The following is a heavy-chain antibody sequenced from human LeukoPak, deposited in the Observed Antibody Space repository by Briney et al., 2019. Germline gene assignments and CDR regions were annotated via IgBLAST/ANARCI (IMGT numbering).Heavy chain of an antibody. CDR1: GYSFTSYW. D-gene: IGHD3-9*01. CDR2: IDPSDSYT. J-gene: IGHJ6*04. Sequence: GESLKISCKGSGYSFTSYWISWVRQMPGKGLEWMGRIDPSDSYTNYSPSFQGHVTISADKSISTAYLQWSSLKASDTAMYYCARLGYDILTGYYVFHGMDVWGKGTTVTVSS. CDR3: ARLGYDILTGYYVFHGMDV. V-gene: IGHV5-10-1*01.